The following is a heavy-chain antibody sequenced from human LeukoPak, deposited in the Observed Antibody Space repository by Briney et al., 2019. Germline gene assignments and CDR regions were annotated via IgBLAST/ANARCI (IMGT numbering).Heavy chain of an antibody. Sequence: ASVKVSCKASGGTFSSYAISWVRQAPGQGLEWMGGIIPIFGTANYAQKFQGRVTITADESTSTAYMELSSLRSEDTAVYYCARDELWNGYYSVNYNYYGMDVWGQGTTVTVSS. CDR3: ARDELWNGYYSVNYNYYGMDV. J-gene: IGHJ6*02. CDR1: GGTFSSYA. V-gene: IGHV1-69*13. CDR2: IIPIFGTA. D-gene: IGHD3-3*01.